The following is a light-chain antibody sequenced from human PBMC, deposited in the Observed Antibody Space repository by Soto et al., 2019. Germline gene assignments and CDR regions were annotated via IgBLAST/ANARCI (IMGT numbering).Light chain of an antibody. CDR3: CSYAGSSTFGVV. Sequence: QSALTQPASVSRSPGQSITISCTGTSSDVVSYNLVSWYQQHPGKAPKLMIYEGSKRPSGVSNRFSGSKSGNTASLTISGLQAEDEADYYCCSYAGSSTFGVVFGGGTKLTVL. J-gene: IGLJ2*01. CDR1: SSDVVSYNL. V-gene: IGLV2-23*03. CDR2: EGS.